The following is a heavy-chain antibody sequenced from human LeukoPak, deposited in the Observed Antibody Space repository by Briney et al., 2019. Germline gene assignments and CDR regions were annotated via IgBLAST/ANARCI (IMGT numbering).Heavy chain of an antibody. CDR3: ARSRITMVRGVIITVPSSRRDYYYYMDV. D-gene: IGHD3-10*01. V-gene: IGHV1-69*13. CDR2: IIPIFGTA. Sequence: SVKVSCKASGYTFTSYYMHWVRQAPGQGLEWMGGIIPIFGTANYAQKFQGRVTITADESTSTAYMELSSLRSEDTAVYYCARSRITMVRGVIITVPSSRRDYYYYMDVWGKGTTVTISS. CDR1: GYTFTSYY. J-gene: IGHJ6*03.